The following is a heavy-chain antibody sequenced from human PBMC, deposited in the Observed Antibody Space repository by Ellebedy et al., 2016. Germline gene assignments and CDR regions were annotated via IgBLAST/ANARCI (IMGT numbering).Heavy chain of an antibody. CDR3: ARGWGGYSSSWYDY. V-gene: IGHV1-3*01. Sequence: ASVKVSXXASGYTFTSYAMHWVRQAPGQRLEWMGWINAGNGNTKYSQKFQGRVTITRDTSASTAYMELSSLRSEDTAVYYCARGWGGYSSSWYDYWGQGTLVTVSS. D-gene: IGHD6-13*01. J-gene: IGHJ4*02. CDR2: INAGNGNT. CDR1: GYTFTSYA.